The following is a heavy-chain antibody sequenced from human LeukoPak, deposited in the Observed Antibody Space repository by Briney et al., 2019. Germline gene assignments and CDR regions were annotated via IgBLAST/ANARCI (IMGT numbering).Heavy chain of an antibody. Sequence: GGSLRLSCAASGFTFSSYAMSWVRQAPGKGLEWVSAISGSGGSTYYADSVKGRFTISRDNSKNTLYLQMNSLRAEDTAVYYCAKDPDCPSGVCYTFFDYWGQGTLVTVSS. V-gene: IGHV3-23*01. CDR3: AKDPDCPSGVCYTFFDY. D-gene: IGHD2-8*01. CDR1: GFTFSSYA. J-gene: IGHJ4*02. CDR2: ISGSGGST.